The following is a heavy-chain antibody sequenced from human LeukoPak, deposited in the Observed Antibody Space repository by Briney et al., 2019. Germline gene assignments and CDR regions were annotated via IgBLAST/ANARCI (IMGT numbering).Heavy chain of an antibody. V-gene: IGHV3-23*01. CDR2: ISDGGGGT. D-gene: IGHD3-10*01. Sequence: PGGSLRLSCVASGFTFSNYAMSWVRQAPGKGLEWVSSISDGGGGTCYADSVKGRFTISRDNSKNTLYLLMNSLRAEDTAIYYCANRGRYYFDYWGQGTLVTVSS. CDR3: ANRGRYYFDY. CDR1: GFTFSNYA. J-gene: IGHJ4*02.